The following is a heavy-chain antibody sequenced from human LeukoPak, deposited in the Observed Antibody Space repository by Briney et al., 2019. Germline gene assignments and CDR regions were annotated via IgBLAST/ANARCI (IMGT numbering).Heavy chain of an antibody. Sequence: PGGSLRLSCAASGFIFSIYSMNWVRQAPGKGLEWIGEINHSGSTNYNPSLKSRVTISVDTSKNQFSLKLSSETAADTAVYYCARVSRKYQLLWGVGPRFDYWGQGTLVTVSS. CDR3: ARVSRKYQLLWGVGPRFDY. V-gene: IGHV4-34*01. D-gene: IGHD2-2*01. CDR1: GFIFSIYS. CDR2: INHSGST. J-gene: IGHJ4*02.